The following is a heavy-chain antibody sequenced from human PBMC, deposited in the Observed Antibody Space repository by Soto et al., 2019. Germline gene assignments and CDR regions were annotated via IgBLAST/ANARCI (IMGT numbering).Heavy chain of an antibody. CDR1: GFTFSSYS. V-gene: IGHV3-48*02. Sequence: GGSLRLSCAASGFTFSSYSMNWVRQAPGKGLEWVSYISSSSSTIYYADSVKGRFTISRDNAKNSLYLQMNSLRDEDTAVYYCARENGRGITIFGVVTPNWFDPWGQGTLVTVSS. D-gene: IGHD3-3*01. CDR2: ISSSSSTI. CDR3: ARENGRGITIFGVVTPNWFDP. J-gene: IGHJ5*02.